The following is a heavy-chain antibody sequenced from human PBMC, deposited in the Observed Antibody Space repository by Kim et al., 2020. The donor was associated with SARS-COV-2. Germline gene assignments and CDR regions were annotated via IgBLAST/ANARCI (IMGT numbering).Heavy chain of an antibody. CDR1: GFRLSDYA. CDR3: TTDAIQRNSIWDYFDY. D-gene: IGHD3-16*01. V-gene: IGHV3-23*01. Sequence: GGSLRLSCAVSGFRLSDYAMNWVRQAPGKGPEWLSHIGGGRFSFSPHYADSVKGRFITSRDDSRNMVYLEMNSLRAEDTAIYYCTTDAIQRNSIWDYFDYGGQGTLVTVSS. CDR2: IGGGRFSFSP. J-gene: IGHJ4*02.